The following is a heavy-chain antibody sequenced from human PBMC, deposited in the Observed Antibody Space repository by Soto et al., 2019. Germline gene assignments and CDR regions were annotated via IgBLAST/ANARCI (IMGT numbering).Heavy chain of an antibody. CDR3: STQSWLPSHH. CDR1: GFNLGNYN. J-gene: IGHJ5*02. D-gene: IGHD6-19*01. Sequence: GGSLRLSCTASGFNLGNYNVHWVRQAPGEGLKWVAVISYDASTQYFAGSVTGRFTMSRDRSNNTVYVEMNSLRTEDTAIYFCSTQSWLPSHHWGQGALVTVSS. CDR2: ISYDASTQ. V-gene: IGHV3-30*03.